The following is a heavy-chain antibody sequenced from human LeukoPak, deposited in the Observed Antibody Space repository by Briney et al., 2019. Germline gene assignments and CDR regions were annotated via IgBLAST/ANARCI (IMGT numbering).Heavy chain of an antibody. V-gene: IGHV5-51*01. J-gene: IGHJ4*02. Sequence: GESPKISCKGSGYSFTSYWIGWVRQMPGKGLEWMGIIYPGDSDTRYSPSFQGQVTISADKSISTAYLQWSSLKASDTAMYYCARHEYCSGGSCLLHLFDYWGQGTLVAVSS. CDR2: IYPGDSDT. D-gene: IGHD2-15*01. CDR3: ARHEYCSGGSCLLHLFDY. CDR1: GYSFTSYW.